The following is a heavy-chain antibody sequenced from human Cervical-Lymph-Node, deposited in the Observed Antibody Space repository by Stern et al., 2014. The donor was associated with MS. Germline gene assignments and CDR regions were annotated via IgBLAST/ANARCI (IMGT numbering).Heavy chain of an antibody. Sequence: QVQLQESGPGLVKPSETLSLTCTASGDSISRRSYYWSWIRQPPGKGLEWIGFIYYGGSTKYNPSLNSRVTILQDSSNNQISLMLNSVTAADSAVYYCARDGYSSTEYYLEYWGQGILVTVSS. V-gene: IGHV4-61*01. CDR3: ARDGYSSTEYYLEY. J-gene: IGHJ4*02. CDR1: GDSISRRSYY. D-gene: IGHD2-2*01. CDR2: IYYGGST.